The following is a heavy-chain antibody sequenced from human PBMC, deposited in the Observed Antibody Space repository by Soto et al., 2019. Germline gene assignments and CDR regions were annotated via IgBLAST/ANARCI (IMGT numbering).Heavy chain of an antibody. CDR3: ARSKRGRYRRFAF. CDR1: GGSISSGGYS. D-gene: IGHD1-26*01. CDR2: IYHSGST. J-gene: IGHJ4*02. V-gene: IGHV4-30-2*01. Sequence: SETLSLTCAVSGGSISSGGYSWSWIRQPPGKGLEWIGYIYHSGSTYYNPSLKSRVTISVDRSKNQFSLKLSSVTAADTAVYYCARSKRGRYRRFAFWCQGTLDIVSA.